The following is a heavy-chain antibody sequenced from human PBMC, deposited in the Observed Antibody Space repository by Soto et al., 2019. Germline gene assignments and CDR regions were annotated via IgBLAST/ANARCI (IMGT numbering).Heavy chain of an antibody. CDR2: IWYDGTQK. Sequence: GGSLRLSCEASGFTFNTYSMHWVRQPPGKGLEWLAAIWYDGTQKYYADSVKGRFIISRDNSKKTLYLEMNSLRAEDTAVYYCARAGGTTVTGLWHFDSWGQGTLVTVSS. D-gene: IGHD4-17*01. V-gene: IGHV3-33*01. CDR3: ARAGGTTVTGLWHFDS. J-gene: IGHJ4*02. CDR1: GFTFNTYS.